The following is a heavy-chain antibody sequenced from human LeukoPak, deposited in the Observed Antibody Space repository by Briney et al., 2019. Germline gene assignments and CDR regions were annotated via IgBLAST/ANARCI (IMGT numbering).Heavy chain of an antibody. Sequence: HRASVKVSCKASGYTFTGYYMHWVRQAPGQGLEWMGWINPNSGGTNYAQKFQGRVTMTRDTSISTAYMELSRLRSDDTAVYYCARDQLEWLRSDYYFDYWGQGTLVTVSS. V-gene: IGHV1-2*02. CDR1: GYTFTGYY. J-gene: IGHJ4*02. D-gene: IGHD5-12*01. CDR3: ARDQLEWLRSDYYFDY. CDR2: INPNSGGT.